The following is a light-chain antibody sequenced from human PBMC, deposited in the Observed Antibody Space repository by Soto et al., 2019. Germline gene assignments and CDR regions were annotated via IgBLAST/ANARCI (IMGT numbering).Light chain of an antibody. J-gene: IGKJ1*01. Sequence: EIVLTQSPGTLSLSPGERATISCRASQSVSSSYLAWYQQKPGQAPRLLIYGASSRATGIPDRFSGSGSGTDFTLTISRLEPEDFAVYYCQQYGSSPWTFGRGTKVDIK. CDR3: QQYGSSPWT. V-gene: IGKV3-20*01. CDR1: QSVSSSY. CDR2: GAS.